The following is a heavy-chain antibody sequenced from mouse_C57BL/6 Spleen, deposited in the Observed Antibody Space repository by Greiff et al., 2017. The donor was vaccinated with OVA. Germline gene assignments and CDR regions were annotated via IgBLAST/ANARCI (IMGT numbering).Heavy chain of an antibody. V-gene: IGHV2-4*01. CDR2: IWSGGST. J-gene: IGHJ4*01. CDR3: AKRGIYDGYYYYAMDY. D-gene: IGHD2-3*01. CDR1: GFSLTSYG. Sequence: QVQLQQSGPGLVQPSQSLSITCTVSGFSLTSYGVHWVRQPPGKGLEWLGVIWSGGSTDYNAAFISRLSISKDNSKSQVFFKMNSLQADDTAIYYCAKRGIYDGYYYYAMDYWGQGTSVTVSS.